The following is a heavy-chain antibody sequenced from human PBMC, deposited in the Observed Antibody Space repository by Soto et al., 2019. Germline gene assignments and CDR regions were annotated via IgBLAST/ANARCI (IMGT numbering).Heavy chain of an antibody. Sequence: QVQLQESGPGLVKPSQTLSLTCTVSGGSISSGGYYWSWIRQHPGKGLEWIGYIYYSGSTYYNPSLKSRVTISVDTSTNQFPLKLSCVTAADTAVYYCAKAHYGSSFDYYYMDVWGKGTTVTVSS. J-gene: IGHJ6*03. CDR3: AKAHYGSSFDYYYMDV. D-gene: IGHD6-13*01. CDR2: IYYSGST. CDR1: GGSISSGGYY. V-gene: IGHV4-31*03.